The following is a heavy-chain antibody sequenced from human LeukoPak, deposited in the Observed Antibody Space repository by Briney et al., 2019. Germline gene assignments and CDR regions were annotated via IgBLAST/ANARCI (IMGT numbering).Heavy chain of an antibody. CDR2: ISVSGSNT. Sequence: PGGSLRLSCAASGFTFTNYVMTWVRQARGKGLEWVSGISVSGSNTYYADSVKGRFTISRDNSKDTLSLQMNSLRVEDSAIYYCASRKEYTVSSVYYWGRGILVTVSS. J-gene: IGHJ4*02. V-gene: IGHV3-23*01. CDR1: GFTFTNYV. CDR3: ASRKEYTVSSVYY. D-gene: IGHD5/OR15-5a*01.